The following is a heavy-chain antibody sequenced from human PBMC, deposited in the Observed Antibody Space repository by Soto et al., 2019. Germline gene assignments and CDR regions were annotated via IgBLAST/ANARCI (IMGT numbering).Heavy chain of an antibody. CDR3: ARQNRQQLDAFDI. CDR2: ISYTGST. D-gene: IGHD6-13*01. V-gene: IGHV4-39*01. CDR1: GDSISSNNYF. Sequence: PSETLSLTCTVSGDSISSNNYFWGWIRQPPGKGLEWIGSISYTGSTYYSPSLESRVTIPVDTSKNQFSLNLSSVTAADTAVYYCARQNRQQLDAFDIWGQGTMVTVSS. J-gene: IGHJ3*02.